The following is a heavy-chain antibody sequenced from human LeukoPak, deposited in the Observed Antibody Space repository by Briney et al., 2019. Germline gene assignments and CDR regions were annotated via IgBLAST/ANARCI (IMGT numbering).Heavy chain of an antibody. D-gene: IGHD3-10*01. V-gene: IGHV4-59*08. CDR1: GGSISGYY. CDR3: ARQSYTAYYYYGMDV. Sequence: SETLSLTCTVSGGSISGYYWSWIRQPPGKGLEWIGNIYYSGSTNYNPSLKSRVTISVDTSKNQFSLRLSSVTAADTAVYYCARQSYTAYYYYGMDVWGQGTTVTVSS. CDR2: IYYSGST. J-gene: IGHJ6*02.